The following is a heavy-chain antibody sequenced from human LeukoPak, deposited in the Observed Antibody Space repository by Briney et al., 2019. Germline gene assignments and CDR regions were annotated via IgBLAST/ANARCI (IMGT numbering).Heavy chain of an antibody. D-gene: IGHD3-22*01. Sequence: GGSLRLSCAASGXXFXSXXXXXVXQXPGXXLXWXSSISSSSXYIYYADSVKGRFTISRDNAKKSLYLQMNSLRAEDTAVYYCAREYYYDSRAPGAFDIWGQGTMVTVSS. J-gene: IGHJ3*02. CDR3: AREYYYDSRAPGAFDI. CDR2: ISSSSXYI. V-gene: IGHV3-21*01. CDR1: GXXFXSXX.